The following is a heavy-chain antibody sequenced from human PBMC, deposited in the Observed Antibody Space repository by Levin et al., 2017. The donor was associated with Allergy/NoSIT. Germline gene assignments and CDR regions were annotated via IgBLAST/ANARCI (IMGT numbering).Heavy chain of an antibody. V-gene: IGHV7-4-1*02. D-gene: IGHD3-3*01. J-gene: IGHJ5*02. Sequence: GESLKISCKASGYTFTSYAMNWVRQAPGQGLEWMGWINTNTGNPTYAQGFTGRFVFSLDTSVSTAYLQISSLKAEDTAVYYCARGQGETTIFGVVITNNWFDPWGQGTLVTVSS. CDR1: GYTFTSYA. CDR3: ARGQGETTIFGVVITNNWFDP. CDR2: INTNTGNP.